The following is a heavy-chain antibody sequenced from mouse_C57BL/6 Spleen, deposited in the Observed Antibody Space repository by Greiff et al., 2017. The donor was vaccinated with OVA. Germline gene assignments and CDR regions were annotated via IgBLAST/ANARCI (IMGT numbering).Heavy chain of an antibody. CDR1: GYTFTSYW. Sequence: VQLQQSGTVLVRPGASVKMSCKTSGYTFTSYWMHWVKQRPGQGLEWIGAIYPGNSDTSYNQKFKGKAKLTAVTSASTAYMELSSLTNEDSAVYYCTRSYGNRGAMDYWGQGTSVTVSS. CDR3: TRSYGNRGAMDY. CDR2: IYPGNSDT. J-gene: IGHJ4*01. V-gene: IGHV1-5*01. D-gene: IGHD2-10*02.